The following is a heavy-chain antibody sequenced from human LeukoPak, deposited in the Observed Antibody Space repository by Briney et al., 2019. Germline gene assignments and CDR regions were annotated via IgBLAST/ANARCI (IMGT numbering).Heavy chain of an antibody. V-gene: IGHV3-33*06. CDR3: AKDIRPKRELSSFDY. D-gene: IGHD1-26*01. CDR1: GFTFRSYG. CDR2: TWYDGSNK. J-gene: IGHJ4*02. Sequence: GGSLRLSCAAAGFTFRSYGMHWVRQAPGKGLEWVAVTWYDGSNKYYAASVKGRFTISRDNSKNTLYLQMNSLRAEDTAVYYCAKDIRPKRELSSFDYWGQGTLVTVSS.